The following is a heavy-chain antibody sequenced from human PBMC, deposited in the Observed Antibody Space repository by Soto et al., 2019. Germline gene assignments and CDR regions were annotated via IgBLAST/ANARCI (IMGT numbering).Heavy chain of an antibody. CDR3: AHRILRTVFGLVTTTAIYFDF. D-gene: IGHD3-3*01. CDR1: GFSLTTSGVG. V-gene: IGHV2-5*02. J-gene: IGHJ4*02. CDR2: IYWDDDK. Sequence: QITLNESGPTVVKPAETLTLTCTFSGFSLTTSGVGVGWIRQSPGKAPEWLALIYWDDDKRYSASLKSRLTITKDTSKNQVVLTMASVDPADTATYYGAHRILRTVFGLVTTTAIYFDFWGQGTPVVVSS.